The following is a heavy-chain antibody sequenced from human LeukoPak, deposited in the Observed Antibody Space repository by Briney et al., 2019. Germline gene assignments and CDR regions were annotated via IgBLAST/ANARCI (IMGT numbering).Heavy chain of an antibody. Sequence: GVSLRLSCAASGFTFSDYYMIWIRQGPGKGLEWVSYISSGGGPIYYADSVKGRFTISRDSAKNSLYLQMNSLRADDTAVYYCARSIDYGAFDIWGQGTMVTVSS. CDR2: ISSGGGPI. J-gene: IGHJ3*02. D-gene: IGHD4-17*01. CDR1: GFTFSDYY. CDR3: ARSIDYGAFDI. V-gene: IGHV3-11*01.